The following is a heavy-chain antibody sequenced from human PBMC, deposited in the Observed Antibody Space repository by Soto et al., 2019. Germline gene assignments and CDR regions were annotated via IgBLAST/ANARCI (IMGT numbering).Heavy chain of an antibody. Sequence: HPGGSLRLSCVASDFSFSRYAMTWVRQAAGKGLQWVAGLGPDGRNTFYGESVRGRFTISRDNSRNTLYLQMSSLRAENTAVYFCVKQMTTWTDSFFDFWGQGIQVTVSS. V-gene: IGHV3-23*01. CDR1: DFSFSRYA. J-gene: IGHJ4*02. CDR2: LGPDGRNT. D-gene: IGHD4-17*01. CDR3: VKQMTTWTDSFFDF.